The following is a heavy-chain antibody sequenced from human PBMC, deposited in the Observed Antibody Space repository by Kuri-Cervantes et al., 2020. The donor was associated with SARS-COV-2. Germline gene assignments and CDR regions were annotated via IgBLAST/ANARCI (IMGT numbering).Heavy chain of an antibody. CDR2: ISSSSSYI. V-gene: IGHV3-21*01. CDR3: ARARPTCGTSSCSPDF. CDR1: GFTFSSYS. Sequence: GGSLRLSCAASGFTFSSYSMNWVRQAPGKGLEWVSSISSSSSYIYYADSVKGRFTISRDNAKNSLYLQMNSLRAEDTAVYYCARARPTCGTSSCSPDFWGQGTLVTVSS. J-gene: IGHJ4*02. D-gene: IGHD2-15*01.